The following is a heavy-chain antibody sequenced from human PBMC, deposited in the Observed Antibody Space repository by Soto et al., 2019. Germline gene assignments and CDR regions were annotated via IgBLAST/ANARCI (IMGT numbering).Heavy chain of an antibody. D-gene: IGHD2-8*01. J-gene: IGHJ6*02. CDR3: AKHGCTNGVCYSYYYGMDV. CDR1: GFTFSSYA. Sequence: EVQLLESGGGLVQPGGSLRLSCAASGFTFSSYAMSWVRQAPGKGLEWVSAISGSGGSTYYADSVKGRFTISRDNSKNTLYLQMNSLRAEDTAVYYCAKHGCTNGVCYSYYYGMDVWGQGTTVTVSS. CDR2: ISGSGGST. V-gene: IGHV3-23*01.